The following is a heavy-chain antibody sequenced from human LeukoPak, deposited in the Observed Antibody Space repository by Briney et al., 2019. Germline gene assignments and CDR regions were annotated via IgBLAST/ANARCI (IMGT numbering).Heavy chain of an antibody. J-gene: IGHJ4*02. CDR3: AKDSAYYYDSSAYYYN. CDR2: IRYEGTNK. Sequence: GGSLRLSCALSVFSFSIYGMHWVREAPRERGGWVGFIRYEGTNKNYTHSVKGPFSISRDNSKTTLNLQMNSMIAEDTAMYYCAKDSAYYYDSSAYYYNWGQGTLVTVSS. V-gene: IGHV3-30*02. CDR1: VFSFSIYG. D-gene: IGHD3-22*01.